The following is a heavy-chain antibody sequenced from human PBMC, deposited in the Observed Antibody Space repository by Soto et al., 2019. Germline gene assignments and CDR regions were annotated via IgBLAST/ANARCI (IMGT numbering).Heavy chain of an antibody. J-gene: IGHJ3*02. V-gene: IGHV3-23*01. D-gene: IGHD6-13*01. Sequence: GGSLRLSCAASGFTFSSYAMSWVRQAPGKGLEWVSAISGSGGSTYYADSVKGRFTISIDNSKNTLYLQMNSLRAEDTAVYYCAKDNVRIAAAGTGAFDIWGQGTMVTVSS. CDR2: ISGSGGST. CDR1: GFTFSSYA. CDR3: AKDNVRIAAAGTGAFDI.